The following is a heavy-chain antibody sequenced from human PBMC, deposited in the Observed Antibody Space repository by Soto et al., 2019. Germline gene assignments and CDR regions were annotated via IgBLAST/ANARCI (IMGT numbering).Heavy chain of an antibody. Sequence: QVQLVESGGGVVQPGRSLRLSCAASGFTFSNYGMHWVRQAPGKGLEWVAIIWHDGNNKYYADSVRGRFIISRDNSKKRLDLQMNSLRAEDTAVYYCASDLVGASDSYGLDVWGQGTPVTVSS. D-gene: IGHD1-26*01. CDR2: IWHDGNNK. J-gene: IGHJ6*02. V-gene: IGHV3-33*01. CDR1: GFTFSNYG. CDR3: ASDLVGASDSYGLDV.